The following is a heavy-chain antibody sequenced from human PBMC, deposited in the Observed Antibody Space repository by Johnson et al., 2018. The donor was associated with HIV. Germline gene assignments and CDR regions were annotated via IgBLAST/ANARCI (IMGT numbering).Heavy chain of an antibody. CDR3: ARDAPNFFTSGVRDDAFDI. Sequence: VQLVESGGGVVQPGGSLRLSCAASGFTVSGNYMNWVRQAPGKGLEWVSVIYSDGSTYYADSVQGRFTVSRDNSQNLLYLQLSSLRAEDTAVYYCARDAPNFFTSGVRDDAFDIWGQGTMVTVSS. J-gene: IGHJ3*02. V-gene: IGHV3-66*01. D-gene: IGHD5-12*01. CDR1: GFTVSGNY. CDR2: IYSDGST.